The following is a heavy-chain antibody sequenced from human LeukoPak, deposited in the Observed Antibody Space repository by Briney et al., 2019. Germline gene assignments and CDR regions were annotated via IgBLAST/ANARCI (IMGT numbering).Heavy chain of an antibody. CDR2: FYYSGDT. CDR3: ARHQWHYYYYMGV. J-gene: IGHJ6*03. Sequence: SDTLSLTRTVSGGSISSSSYYWGWIRQPPAKGLEWIGSFYYSGDTYYNSSLKSRRVTKFVDTFNNQFSLRLSSVTAADTAVYYCARHQWHYYYYMGVWGKGSTVTVSS. D-gene: IGHD6-19*01. CDR1: GGSISSSSYY. V-gene: IGHV4-39*01.